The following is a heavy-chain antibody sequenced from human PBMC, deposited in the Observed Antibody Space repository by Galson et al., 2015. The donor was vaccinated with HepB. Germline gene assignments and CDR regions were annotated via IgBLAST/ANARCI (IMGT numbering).Heavy chain of an antibody. CDR2: ISYDGSNK. J-gene: IGHJ4*02. CDR3: ARGVEAAADLDY. CDR1: GFTFSSYG. Sequence: SLRLSCAASGFTFSSYGMHWVRQAPGKGLEWVAVISYDGSNKYYADSVKGRFTISRDNSKNTLYLQMNSLRAEDTAVYYCARGVEAAADLDYWGQGTLVTVSS. D-gene: IGHD6-13*01. V-gene: IGHV3-30*03.